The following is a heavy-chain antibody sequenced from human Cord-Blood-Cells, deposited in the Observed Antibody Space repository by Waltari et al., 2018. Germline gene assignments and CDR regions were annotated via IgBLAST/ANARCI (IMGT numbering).Heavy chain of an antibody. Sequence: EVQLVESGGGLVQPGGSLRLSCAASGFTFSSYSMHWVRQAPGKGLAWVSYISSSSSTIYYADSVKGRFTISRDNAKNSLYLQMNSLRDEDTAVYYCASGLNDDYSLYYYYYYYMDVWGKGTTVTVSS. CDR3: ASGLNDDYSLYYYYYYYMDV. V-gene: IGHV3-48*02. D-gene: IGHD4-4*01. CDR1: GFTFSSYS. CDR2: ISSSSSTI. J-gene: IGHJ6*03.